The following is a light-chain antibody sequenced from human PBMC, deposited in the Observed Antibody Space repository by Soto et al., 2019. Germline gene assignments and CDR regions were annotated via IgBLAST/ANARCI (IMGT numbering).Light chain of an antibody. CDR1: NIGSKS. Sequence: SYELTQPPSVSVAPGKTARVTCEGNNIGSKSVHWYQQKSGQAPVLVIYYDSDRPSGIPERFSGSKSGNTATLTISRVEAGDEADYYCQVWDSSSDHPVFGGGTKLTVL. V-gene: IGLV3-21*04. CDR2: YDS. CDR3: QVWDSSSDHPV. J-gene: IGLJ2*01.